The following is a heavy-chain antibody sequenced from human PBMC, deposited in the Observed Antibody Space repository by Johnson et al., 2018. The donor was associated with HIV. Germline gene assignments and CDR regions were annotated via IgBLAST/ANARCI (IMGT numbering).Heavy chain of an antibody. V-gene: IGHV3-30*04. CDR2: ISSDGHNE. CDR3: ALTESRFLEWLFRAFDI. Sequence: QVQLVESGGGVVQPGGSLRLSCAASEFIFSSYSMHWVRQAPGKALEWVAVISSDGHNEYYADSVEGRFTVSRDNTKNTLYLQSNSLRADDTAIYYCALTESRFLEWLFRAFDIWGQGTMVTVSS. J-gene: IGHJ3*02. D-gene: IGHD3-3*01. CDR1: EFIFSSYS.